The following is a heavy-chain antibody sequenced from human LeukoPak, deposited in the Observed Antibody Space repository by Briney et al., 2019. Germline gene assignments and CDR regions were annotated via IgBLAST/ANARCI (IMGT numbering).Heavy chain of an antibody. CDR2: INHSGST. J-gene: IGHJ5*02. V-gene: IGHV4-34*01. CDR1: GGSFSGYC. CDR3: ASGGGQQLVLGNWFDP. Sequence: PSETLSLTCAVYGGSFSGYCWSWIRQPPGKGLEWIGEINHSGSTNYNPSLKSRVTISVDTSKNQFSLKLSSVTAADTAVYYCASGGGQQLVLGNWFDPWGQGTLVTVSS. D-gene: IGHD6-13*01.